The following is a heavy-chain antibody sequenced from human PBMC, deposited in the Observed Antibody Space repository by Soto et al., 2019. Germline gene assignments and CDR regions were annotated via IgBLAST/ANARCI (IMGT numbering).Heavy chain of an antibody. Sequence: SETLSLTCTVSGGSISSGGYYWSWIRQHPGKGLEWIGYIYYSGSTYYNPSLKSRVNISVDTSKNQFSLKLSSVTAADTAVYYCASVGGAARLVDYWGQGTLVTVSS. CDR2: IYYSGST. J-gene: IGHJ4*02. D-gene: IGHD6-6*01. CDR3: ASVGGAARLVDY. CDR1: GGSISSGGYY. V-gene: IGHV4-31*03.